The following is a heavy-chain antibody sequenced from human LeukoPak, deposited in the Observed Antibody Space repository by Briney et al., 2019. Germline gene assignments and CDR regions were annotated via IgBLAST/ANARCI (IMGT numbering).Heavy chain of an antibody. CDR1: GYTFTSYY. J-gene: IGHJ4*02. Sequence: ASVKVSCKASGYTFTSYYMHWVRQAPGQGLEWMGIINPSGGSTSYAQKFQGRVTMTRDTSTSTVYMELSSLRSEDTAVYYCARAGHDFDWSLYYFDYWGQGTLVTVSS. CDR2: INPSGGST. V-gene: IGHV1-46*01. CDR3: ARAGHDFDWSLYYFDY. D-gene: IGHD3-9*01.